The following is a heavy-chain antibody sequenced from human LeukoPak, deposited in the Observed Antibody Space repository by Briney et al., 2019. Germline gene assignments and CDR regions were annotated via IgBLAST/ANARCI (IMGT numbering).Heavy chain of an antibody. Sequence: SETLSLTCTVSGGSISSYYWSWIRQPAGKGLEWIGRIYTSGSTNYNPSLKSRVTMSVDTSENQFSLKLSSVTAADTAVYYCARDRDVVPAASVGWFDPWGQGTLVTVSS. CDR3: ARDRDVVPAASVGWFDP. CDR2: IYTSGST. V-gene: IGHV4-4*07. J-gene: IGHJ5*02. D-gene: IGHD2-2*01. CDR1: GGSISSYY.